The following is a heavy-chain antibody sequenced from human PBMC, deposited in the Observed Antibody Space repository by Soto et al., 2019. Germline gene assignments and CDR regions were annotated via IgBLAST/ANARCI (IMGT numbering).Heavy chain of an antibody. V-gene: IGHV1-18*01. D-gene: IGHD5-12*01. J-gene: IGHJ6*02. Sequence: ASVKVSCKASGYTFTSYGISWVRQAPGQGLEWMGWISAYNGNTNYAQKLQGRVTMTTDTSTSTAYMELRSLRSDDTAVYYCARRLDIVATNYYHGMDVWGQGTTVTVSS. CDR2: ISAYNGNT. CDR1: GYTFTSYG. CDR3: ARRLDIVATNYYHGMDV.